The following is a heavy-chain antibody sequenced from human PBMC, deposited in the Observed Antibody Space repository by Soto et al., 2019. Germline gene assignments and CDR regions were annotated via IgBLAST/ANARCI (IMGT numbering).Heavy chain of an antibody. Sequence: SETRSLTCAVSGGSISSSNWWSWVRQPPGKGLEWIGEIYHSGSTNYNPSLKSRVTISVDKSKNQFSLKLCSVTAADTAVYYCAREIEAVGFWFDYWGQGTLVTVSS. D-gene: IGHD6-19*01. CDR2: IYHSGST. CDR3: AREIEAVGFWFDY. J-gene: IGHJ4*02. V-gene: IGHV4-4*02. CDR1: GGSISSSNW.